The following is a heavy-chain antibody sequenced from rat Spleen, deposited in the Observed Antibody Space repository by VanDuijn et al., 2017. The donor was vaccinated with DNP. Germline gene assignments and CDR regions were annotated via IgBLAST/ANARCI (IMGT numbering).Heavy chain of an antibody. J-gene: IGHJ2*01. CDR1: GYSITGNY. CDR2: ISYSGST. V-gene: IGHV3-1*01. CDR3: ARWGDYFDY. Sequence: EVQLQESGPGLVKPSQSLSLTCSVTGYSITGNYWAWIRKLPGNKMEWIGHISYSGSTGYNPSLKRRISISRDTSKNQFFLQLNSVTTEDTATYYCARWGDYFDYWGQGVMVTVSS.